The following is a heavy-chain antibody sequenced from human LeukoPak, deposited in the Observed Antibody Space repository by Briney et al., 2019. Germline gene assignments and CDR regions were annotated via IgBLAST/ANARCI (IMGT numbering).Heavy chain of an antibody. D-gene: IGHD1-26*01. J-gene: IGHJ5*02. CDR1: GDSFSSVSYY. V-gene: IGHV4-61*02. CDR3: ARGGLLNWFDP. Sequence: SETLSLTCTVSGDSFSSVSYYWSWIRQPAGKGLEWIGRIYATGSTNYNPSLKSRGTIAVDTSKNQFSLKLSSVTAADTAVYYRARGGLLNWFDPWGQGTLVTVSS. CDR2: IYATGST.